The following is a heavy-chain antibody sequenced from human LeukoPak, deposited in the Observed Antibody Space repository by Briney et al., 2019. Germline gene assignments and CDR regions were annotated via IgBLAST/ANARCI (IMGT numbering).Heavy chain of an antibody. CDR2: ISGDGGST. CDR1: GFTFSSYW. CDR3: AKDMSAHGSGYYYYGMDV. J-gene: IGHJ6*02. D-gene: IGHD3-10*01. V-gene: IGHV3-43*02. Sequence: GGSLRLSCAASGFTFSSYWMHWVRQAPGKGLEWVSLISGDGGSTYYADSVKGRFTISRDNSKNSLYLQMNSLRTEDTALYYCAKDMSAHGSGYYYYGMDVWGQGTTVTVSS.